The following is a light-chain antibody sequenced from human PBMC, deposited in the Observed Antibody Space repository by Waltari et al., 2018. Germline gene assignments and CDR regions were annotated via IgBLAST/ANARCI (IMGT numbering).Light chain of an antibody. CDR1: SSNIGRNY. J-gene: IGLJ2*01. Sequence: QSVLTQPPSASGTPGQRVTISCSGSSSNIGRNYVDWYQQLPGTAPKLLIYRNDLRPSGVPDRFSGSKSGTSASLAISGLRSEDEADYYCAAWDDSLSGVVFGGGTKLTVL. CDR3: AAWDDSLSGVV. CDR2: RND. V-gene: IGLV1-47*01.